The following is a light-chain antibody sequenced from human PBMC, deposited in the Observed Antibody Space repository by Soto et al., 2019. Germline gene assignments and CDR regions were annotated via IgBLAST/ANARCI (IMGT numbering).Light chain of an antibody. CDR3: AAWDDSLSGDYV. CDR1: SSNIGSNY. Sequence: QSVLTQPPSASGTPGQRVTISCSGSSSNIGSNYVYWYQQLPGTAPKLLIYRNNQRPSGVPDRFSGSKSGTSASLAISVLRSEDEADYYCAAWDDSLSGDYVFGTGTKVTVL. V-gene: IGLV1-47*01. CDR2: RNN. J-gene: IGLJ1*01.